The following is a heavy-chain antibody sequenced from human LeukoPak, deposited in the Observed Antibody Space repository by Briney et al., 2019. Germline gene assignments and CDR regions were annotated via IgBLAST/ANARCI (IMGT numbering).Heavy chain of an antibody. D-gene: IGHD2-21*02. CDR3: AIRTPYCGGDCLDAFDI. V-gene: IGHV4-39*07. Sequence: SETLSLTCTVSGGSISSSSYYWGWIRQPPGKGLEWIGSIYYSGSTYYNPSLKSRVTISVDTSKNQFSLKLSSVTAADTAVYYCAIRTPYCGGDCLDAFDIWGQGTMVTVSS. J-gene: IGHJ3*02. CDR2: IYYSGST. CDR1: GGSISSSSYY.